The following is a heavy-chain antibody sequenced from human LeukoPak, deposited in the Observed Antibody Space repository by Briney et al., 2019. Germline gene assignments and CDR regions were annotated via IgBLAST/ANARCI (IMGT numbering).Heavy chain of an antibody. CDR3: AKDSSPVYNWFDP. CDR2: ISDDGTNK. Sequence: GRSLRLSCAASGFIFSSYGMHWVRQAPGKGLEWVAVISDDGTNKYYVDSVKGRFTISRDNSKNTLYLQMNSLRVEDTAVYYCAKDSSPVYNWFDPWGQGTLVTVSS. CDR1: GFIFSSYG. J-gene: IGHJ5*02. V-gene: IGHV3-30*18.